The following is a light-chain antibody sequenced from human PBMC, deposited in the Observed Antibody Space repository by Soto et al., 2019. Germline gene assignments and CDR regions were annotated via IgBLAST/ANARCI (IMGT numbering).Light chain of an antibody. Sequence: QSVLTQPPSVSGAPGQRVTISCSASSSNIGAGYDVHWYQQLPGTAPKLLIYGNSNRPSGVPDRFSGSKSGTSASLAITGLQAQDEADYNCQSYDSSLSGWVFGGGTKLTVL. CDR2: GNS. CDR3: QSYDSSLSGWV. CDR1: SSNIGAGYD. J-gene: IGLJ3*02. V-gene: IGLV1-40*01.